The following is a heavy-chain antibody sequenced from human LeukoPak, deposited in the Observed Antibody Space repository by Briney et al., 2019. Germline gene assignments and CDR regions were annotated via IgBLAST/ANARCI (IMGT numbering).Heavy chain of an antibody. J-gene: IGHJ4*02. V-gene: IGHV3-66*02. CDR1: GFTVSSNY. Sequence: GGSLRLSCAASGFTVSSNYMSWVRQAPGKGLEWVSIIYGGGSTYYADSVKGRFTISRDNSRNTVYLQMNSLRADDTAVYYCAREYGQSNYYFDSWGQGTLVTVSS. CDR3: AREYGQSNYYFDS. CDR2: IYGGGST. D-gene: IGHD6-6*01.